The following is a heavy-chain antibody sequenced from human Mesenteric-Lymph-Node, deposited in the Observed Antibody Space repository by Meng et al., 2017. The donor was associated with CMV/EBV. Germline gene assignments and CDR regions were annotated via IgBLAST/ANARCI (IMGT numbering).Heavy chain of an antibody. CDR3: ARGQHYDVWSGYYPSDWYFDL. D-gene: IGHD3-3*01. Sequence: AFYWRCIRQPPGKGLEWIAYIYYTGSSYDNPSLRSRVDISVDTSKNEFSLRLASVSAADTAVYYCARGQHYDVWSGYYPSDWYFDLWGRGTLVTVSS. CDR2: IYYTGSS. CDR1: AFY. V-gene: IGHV4-30-4*01. J-gene: IGHJ2*01.